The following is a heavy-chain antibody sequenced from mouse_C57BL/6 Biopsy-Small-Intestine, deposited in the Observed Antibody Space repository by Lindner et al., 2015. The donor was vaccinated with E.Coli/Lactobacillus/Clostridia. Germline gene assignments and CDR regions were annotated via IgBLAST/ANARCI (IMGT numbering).Heavy chain of an antibody. CDR3: ARAPSDYVMDV. D-gene: IGHD1-1*01. CDR2: IDPSDRRT. J-gene: IGHJ1*01. Sequence: SVKVSCKASGYTFNTYHLHWVRQAPGQGLEWVGMIDPSDRRTNYAQKFQGRVTMTRDTSTSTVYMDLSSLRSEDTAVYFCARAPSDYVMDVWGQGTTVTVSS. CDR1: GYTFNTYH. V-gene: IGHV1S12*01.